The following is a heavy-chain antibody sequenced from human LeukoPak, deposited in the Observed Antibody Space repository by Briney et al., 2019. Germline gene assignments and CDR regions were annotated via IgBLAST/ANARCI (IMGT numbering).Heavy chain of an antibody. Sequence: PGGSLRLSCAASGFTFSRCDMFWFRQAPGKGLEWVSTIGTGGDIYYSDSVKGRFTISRENAKNSLFLQMNCLSAGDTAVYFCARGGIAVSGIDLEDYWGPGTRVTVSS. CDR3: ARGGIAVSGIDLEDY. V-gene: IGHV3-13*01. CDR1: GFTFSRCD. J-gene: IGHJ4*02. D-gene: IGHD6-19*01. CDR2: IGTGGDI.